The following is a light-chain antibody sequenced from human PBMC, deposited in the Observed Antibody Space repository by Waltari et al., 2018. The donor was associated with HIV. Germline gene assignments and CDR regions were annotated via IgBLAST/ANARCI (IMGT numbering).Light chain of an antibody. V-gene: IGLV2-14*03. CDR2: DVD. J-gene: IGLJ3*02. CDR1: DSDFALYNF. CDR3: ASFTDDNTLL. Sequence: SAVTQPASVSGLPGQSITISCTGDDSDFALYNFVSWYPQHPGKLRRLIVYDVDSRASVISARFSGSKSGHTASLNISGLRAEDEADYYCASFTDDNTLLFGGGTKVTVL.